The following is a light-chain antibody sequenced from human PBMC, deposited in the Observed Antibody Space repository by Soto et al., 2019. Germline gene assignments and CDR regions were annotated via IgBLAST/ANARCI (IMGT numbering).Light chain of an antibody. CDR3: GTWATSLSAGV. CDR2: DNN. V-gene: IGLV1-51*01. J-gene: IGLJ2*01. Sequence: QSVLTQPPSVSASPGQKVTISCSGSSSNIGNNYVSWYQQLPGTAPKVLIYDNNKRPSGIPDRFSGSKSGTSATLAITGLQTGDEADYYCGTWATSLSAGVFGGGTKLTVL. CDR1: SSNIGNNY.